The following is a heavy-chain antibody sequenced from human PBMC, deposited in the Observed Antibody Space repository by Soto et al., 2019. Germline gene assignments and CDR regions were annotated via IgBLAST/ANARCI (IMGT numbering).Heavy chain of an antibody. CDR3: ARGLRDGGSYRWGGGSDL. CDR1: GGSLNSYT. Sequence: QVHLVQSGAEVKKPGSSVKVSCKASGGSLNSYTISWVRQAPGQGLEWLGRVIPVLTMTNYAQKFQDRVTISAGKSTGTAYMELSSLKSEDTAVYYCARGLRDGGSYRWGGGSDLWGRGTLVIVSS. J-gene: IGHJ2*01. CDR2: VIPVLTMT. V-gene: IGHV1-69*04. D-gene: IGHD1-26*01.